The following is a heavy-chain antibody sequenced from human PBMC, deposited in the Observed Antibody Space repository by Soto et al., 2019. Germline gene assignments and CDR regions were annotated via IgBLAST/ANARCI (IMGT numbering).Heavy chain of an antibody. CDR1: GFTFSSYG. CDR2: IWYDGRNE. V-gene: IGHV3-33*01. Sequence: QVQLVESGGGVVQPGRSLRLSCAASGFTFSSYGMHWVRQAPGKGLEWVAVIWYDGRNEYYADSVKGRFTISRDNSKNTLYLQMNILRAEDTAVYYCARWGIAAGDYWGQGTLVTVSS. CDR3: ARWGIAAGDY. D-gene: IGHD6-13*01. J-gene: IGHJ4*02.